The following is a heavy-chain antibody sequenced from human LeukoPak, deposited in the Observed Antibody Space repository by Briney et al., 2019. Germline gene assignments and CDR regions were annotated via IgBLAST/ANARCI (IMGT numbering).Heavy chain of an antibody. CDR3: VCGWYFDY. CDR1: GFTFSSYA. J-gene: IGHJ4*02. CDR2: INDRGDTT. D-gene: IGHD6-19*01. V-gene: IGHV3-23*01. Sequence: GGPLRLSCAGSGFTFSSYAMSWVRQAPPEGLEWVSTINDRGDTTYNADSVKGRFTISRDSSKNTLFLQMSSLRAEDTAVYYCVCGWYFDYWGQGTLVTVSS.